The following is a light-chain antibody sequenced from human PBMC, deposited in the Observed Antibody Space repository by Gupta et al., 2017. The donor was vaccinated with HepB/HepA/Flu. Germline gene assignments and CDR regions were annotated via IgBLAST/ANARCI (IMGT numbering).Light chain of an antibody. V-gene: IGLV8-61*01. CDR2: PTT. CDR3: VVFVGGGKGV. J-gene: IGLJ3*02. CDR1: SGSVSTTNH. Sequence: QTVVTQEPSFYVSPGGTATLTSALSSGSVSTTNHPSWYQQTPGQAPRTLIYPTTIPSSGGPGRFSGSLLWNTPALTIAGAQEDDESDYYCVVFVGGGKGVFGGGTKLTVL.